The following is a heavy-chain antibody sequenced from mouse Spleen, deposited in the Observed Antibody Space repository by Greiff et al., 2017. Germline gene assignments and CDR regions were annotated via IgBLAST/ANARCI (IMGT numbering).Heavy chain of an antibody. CDR3: ARRGITTMDY. Sequence: DVQLVESGPGLVKPSQSLSLTCSVTGYSITSGYYWNWIRQFPGNKLEWMGYISYDGSNNYNPSLKNRISITRDTSKNQFFLKLNSVTTEDTATYYCARRGITTMDYWGQGTSVTVSS. CDR2: ISYDGSN. CDR1: GYSITSGYY. J-gene: IGHJ4*01. V-gene: IGHV3-6*01. D-gene: IGHD2-4*01.